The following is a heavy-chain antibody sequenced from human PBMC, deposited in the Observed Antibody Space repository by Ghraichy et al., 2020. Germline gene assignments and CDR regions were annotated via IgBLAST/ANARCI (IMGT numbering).Heavy chain of an antibody. Sequence: SQTLSLTCAVYGGSFSGYYWSWIRQPPGKGLEWIGEINHSGSTNYNPSLKSRVTISVDTSKNQFSLKLSSVTAADTAVYYCARSYYDSSGYYRHGFDYWGQGTLVTVSS. D-gene: IGHD3-22*01. CDR2: INHSGST. CDR3: ARSYYDSSGYYRHGFDY. CDR1: GGSFSGYY. V-gene: IGHV4-34*01. J-gene: IGHJ4*02.